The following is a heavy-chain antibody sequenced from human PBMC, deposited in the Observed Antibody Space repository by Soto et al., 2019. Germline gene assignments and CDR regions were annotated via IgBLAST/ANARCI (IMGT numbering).Heavy chain of an antibody. D-gene: IGHD4-17*01. Sequence: EVQLLESGGGLVQPGGSLRRSCAAAGFTFSSYAMTWVRQSPGKGLEWVSAISGSGTNRYYADSVKGRFTISRDNSKNTLYLQMNSLSAEDTAVYYCAKDRVDYGDYRGLDYWGQGTLVTVSS. J-gene: IGHJ4*02. V-gene: IGHV3-23*01. CDR1: GFTFSSYA. CDR2: ISGSGTNR. CDR3: AKDRVDYGDYRGLDY.